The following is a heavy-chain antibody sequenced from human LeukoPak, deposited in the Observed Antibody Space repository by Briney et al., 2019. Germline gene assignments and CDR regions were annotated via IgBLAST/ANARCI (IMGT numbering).Heavy chain of an antibody. D-gene: IGHD2-15*01. CDR1: GFTFSSYA. Sequence: GGSLRLSCAASGFTFSSYAMRWVRQAPGKGLEWVSAISGSGGSTYYADSVKGRFTISREKSKHNLYLQMNSLRAEDTAVYYCAKDQTECSGGSCYDWFDTWGQGTLVTVSS. J-gene: IGHJ5*02. CDR2: ISGSGGST. V-gene: IGHV3-23*01. CDR3: AKDQTECSGGSCYDWFDT.